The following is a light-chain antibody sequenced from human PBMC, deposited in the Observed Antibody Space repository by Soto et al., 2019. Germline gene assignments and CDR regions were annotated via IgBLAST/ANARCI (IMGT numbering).Light chain of an antibody. Sequence: EIVFTQSPATLSLSPLESATLSFRATRSVSSYLAWYQQKPGQAPRLLIYDASSRPTDIPARFSGSGSGTDFTLTISSLEPEDFALYYCQQRSNWPITFGQGTRLEIK. CDR1: RSVSSY. V-gene: IGKV3-11*01. CDR2: DAS. CDR3: QQRSNWPIT. J-gene: IGKJ5*01.